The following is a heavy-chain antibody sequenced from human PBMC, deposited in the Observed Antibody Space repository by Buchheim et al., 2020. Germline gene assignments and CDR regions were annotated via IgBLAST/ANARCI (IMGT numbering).Heavy chain of an antibody. J-gene: IGHJ6*02. CDR3: ARVVARSSWSDDYYYYYAMDV. V-gene: IGHV3-30*04. CDR2: ISYDGSNK. Sequence: QVQLVESGGGVVQPGRSVKLSCAASGFTFSSYAMHWVRQAPGKGLEWVTVISYDGSNKYYADSVKGRFTISRDNSKNTLFLQMNSLRTEDTAVYYCARVVARSSWSDDYYYYYAMDVWGQGTT. CDR1: GFTFSSYA. D-gene: IGHD6-13*01.